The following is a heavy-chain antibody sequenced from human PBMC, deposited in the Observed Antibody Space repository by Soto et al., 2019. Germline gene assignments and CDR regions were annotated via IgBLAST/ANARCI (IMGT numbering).Heavy chain of an antibody. V-gene: IGHV1-69*13. J-gene: IGHJ6*02. CDR2: IIPIFGTA. Sequence: SVKVSCKACGWTFSSYAISWVRQAPGQGREWMGGIIPIFGTANYAQKFQGRVTITADESTSTAYMELSSLRSEDTAVSYCARGGVDIVVVPAARGYSYYGMDVWGQGTTDTVSS. D-gene: IGHD2-2*01. CDR3: ARGGVDIVVVPAARGYSYYGMDV. CDR1: GWTFSSYA.